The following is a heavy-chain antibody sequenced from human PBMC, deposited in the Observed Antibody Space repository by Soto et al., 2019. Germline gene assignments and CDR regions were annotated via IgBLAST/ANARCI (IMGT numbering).Heavy chain of an antibody. CDR1: GGSISSGGYY. CDR2: IYYSGST. Sequence: QVQLQESGPGLVKPSQTLSLTCTVSGGSISSGGYYWSWIRQHPGKGLEWIGYIYYSGSTYYNPSLTSRVTLSVDPSKNQFSLKLSSVTAADTAVYYCARVGGINWFDPWGQGTLVTVSS. J-gene: IGHJ5*02. CDR3: ARVGGINWFDP. D-gene: IGHD1-20*01. V-gene: IGHV4-31*03.